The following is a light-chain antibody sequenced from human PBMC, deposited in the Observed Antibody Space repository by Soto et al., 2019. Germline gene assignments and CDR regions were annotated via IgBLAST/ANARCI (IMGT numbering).Light chain of an antibody. J-gene: IGKJ1*01. CDR3: QQYGSSPRT. V-gene: IGKV3-20*01. CDR1: QSVINY. Sequence: EIVLTQSPATLSLSPGERATLSCRASQSVINYLAWYQQKPGQAPRLLIYDASSRATGIPDRFSGSGSGTDFTLTISRLEPEDFAVYYCQQYGSSPRTFGQGTKVDI. CDR2: DAS.